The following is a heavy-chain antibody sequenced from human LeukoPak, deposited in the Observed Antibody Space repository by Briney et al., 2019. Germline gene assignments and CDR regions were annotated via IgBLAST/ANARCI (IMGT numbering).Heavy chain of an antibody. CDR3: ARRGYVHPRGYYFDY. Sequence: GESLKISCXGSGYSFTSYWIGWVRQMPGKGLEWMGIIYPGDSDTRYSPSFQGQVTISADKSISTAYLQWSSLKASDTAMYYCARRGYVHPRGYYFDYWGQGTLVTVSS. V-gene: IGHV5-51*01. CDR2: IYPGDSDT. CDR1: GYSFTSYW. D-gene: IGHD2-15*01. J-gene: IGHJ4*02.